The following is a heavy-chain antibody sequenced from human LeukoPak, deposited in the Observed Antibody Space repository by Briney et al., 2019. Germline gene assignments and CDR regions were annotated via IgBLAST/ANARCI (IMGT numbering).Heavy chain of an antibody. Sequence: ASVKVSCKASGYTFTGYYMHWVRQAPGQGLEWMGWINPNSGGTNYAQKFQGWVTMTRDTSISTAYMELSRLRSDDTAVYYCAKIPEHTVVTRRGFDYWGQGTLVTVSS. CDR1: GYTFTGYY. D-gene: IGHD4-23*01. V-gene: IGHV1-2*04. CDR2: INPNSGGT. J-gene: IGHJ4*02. CDR3: AKIPEHTVVTRRGFDY.